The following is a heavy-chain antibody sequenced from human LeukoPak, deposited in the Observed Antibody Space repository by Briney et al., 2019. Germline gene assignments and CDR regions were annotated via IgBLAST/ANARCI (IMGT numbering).Heavy chain of an antibody. CDR1: GYTFTGYY. Sequence: ASVKVSCKASGYTFTGYYMHWVRQAPGQGLEWMGRINPNSGGTNYAQKFQGRVTITADESTSTAYMELSSLRSEDTAAYYCARGGSGSSPRLYYYYYYGMDVWGQGTTVTVSS. CDR3: ARGGSGSSPRLYYYYYYGMDV. J-gene: IGHJ6*02. D-gene: IGHD3-16*01. CDR2: INPNSGGT. V-gene: IGHV1-2*06.